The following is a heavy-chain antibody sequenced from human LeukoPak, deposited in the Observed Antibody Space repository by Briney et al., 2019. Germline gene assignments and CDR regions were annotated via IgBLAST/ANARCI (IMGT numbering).Heavy chain of an antibody. Sequence: SQTLSLTCAISGDSVSSNSAAWNWIRQSPSRGLEWLGRTYYRSKWYNDYAVSVKSRITINPDTSKSQFSLQLNSVTPEDTAVYYCARDQRMIGDYYYYYGMDVWGQGTTVTVSS. CDR1: GDSVSSNSAA. V-gene: IGHV6-1*01. CDR2: TYYRSKWYN. CDR3: ARDQRMIGDYYYYYGMDV. D-gene: IGHD3-22*01. J-gene: IGHJ6*02.